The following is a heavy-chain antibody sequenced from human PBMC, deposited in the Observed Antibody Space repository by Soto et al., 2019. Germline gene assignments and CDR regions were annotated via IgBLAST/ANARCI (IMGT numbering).Heavy chain of an antibody. CDR1: GGSITDYS. CDR2: IFSSGST. D-gene: IGHD2-21*02. Sequence: SETLSLTXTVSGGSITDYSWVWIRQPAGKGLEWIGRIFSSGSTNYNPSLKGRITMSLDTSKNQFSLKLNSATATDKAVYFCARDQGVVVTADNWFDPWGQGILVTVS. J-gene: IGHJ5*02. V-gene: IGHV4-4*07. CDR3: ARDQGVVVTADNWFDP.